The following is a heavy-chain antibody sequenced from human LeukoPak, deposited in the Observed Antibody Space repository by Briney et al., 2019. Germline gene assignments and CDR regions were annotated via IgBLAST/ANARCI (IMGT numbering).Heavy chain of an antibody. CDR1: GFSLSNTGVA. D-gene: IGHD3-10*01. V-gene: IGHV2-5*01. Sequence: SGPTLVKPTQTLTLTCNFSGFSLSNTGVAVGSIRQSPGQALEWLAVAYWNNDKSYSPSLKSRLTITKDTSKNQVVLKMTNMDPVDTATYYCAHKGRGSGSYNMWGQGTLVTVSS. CDR3: AHKGRGSGSYNM. CDR2: AYWNNDK. J-gene: IGHJ4*02.